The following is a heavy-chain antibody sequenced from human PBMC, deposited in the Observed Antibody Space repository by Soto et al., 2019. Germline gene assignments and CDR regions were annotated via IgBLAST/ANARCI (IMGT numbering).Heavy chain of an antibody. CDR2: TYYRSKWYN. CDR1: GDSVSSNSAA. D-gene: IGHD3-3*01. CDR3: ARELFGVVIISYYYYMDV. V-gene: IGHV6-1*01. J-gene: IGHJ6*03. Sequence: QVQLQQSGPGLVKPSQTLSLTCAISGDSVSSNSAAWNWIRQSPSRGLEWLGRTYYRSKWYNDYAVSVKSRITINPDTSKNRFSLQLNSVTPEDTAVYYCARELFGVVIISYYYYMDVWGKGTTVTVSS.